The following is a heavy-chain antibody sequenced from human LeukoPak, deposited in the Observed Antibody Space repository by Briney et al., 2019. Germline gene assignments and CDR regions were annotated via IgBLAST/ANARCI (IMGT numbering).Heavy chain of an antibody. J-gene: IGHJ4*02. CDR2: INHSGST. Sequence: PSETLSLTCAVYGGSFSGYYWSWIRQPPGKGLEWIGEINHSGSTNYNPSLKSRVTISVDTSKNQFSLKLSSVTAAATAVYYCARARYVDTGSDYWGQGTLVTVSS. D-gene: IGHD5-18*01. V-gene: IGHV4-34*01. CDR1: GGSFSGYY. CDR3: ARARYVDTGSDY.